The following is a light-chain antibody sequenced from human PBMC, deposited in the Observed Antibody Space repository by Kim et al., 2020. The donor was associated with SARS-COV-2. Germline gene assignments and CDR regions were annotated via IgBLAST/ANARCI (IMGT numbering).Light chain of an antibody. J-gene: IGLJ3*02. CDR1: ALPKQY. CDR3: QSADSSDTFWV. V-gene: IGLV3-25*03. CDR2: EDT. Sequence: SYELTQPPSVSVFPGQTARITCSGDALPKQYVYWFQQKPGQAPVVVIYEDTERPSGIPELFSGSTSGTTVTLTISGVQAEDEADYYCQSADSSDTFWVFGGGTKLTVL.